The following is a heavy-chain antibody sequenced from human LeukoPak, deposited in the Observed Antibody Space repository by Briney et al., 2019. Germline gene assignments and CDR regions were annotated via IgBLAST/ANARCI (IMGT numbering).Heavy chain of an antibody. Sequence: GRPLRLSCAASGFTFSSYGMHWVRQAPGKGLEWVAVISYDGSNKYYADSVKGRFTISRDNSKNTLYLQMNSLRAEDTAVYYCARGPSGYHNTGGQGTLVTVSS. CDR2: ISYDGSNK. CDR1: GFTFSSYG. D-gene: IGHD5-12*01. CDR3: ARGPSGYHNT. J-gene: IGHJ4*02. V-gene: IGHV3-30*03.